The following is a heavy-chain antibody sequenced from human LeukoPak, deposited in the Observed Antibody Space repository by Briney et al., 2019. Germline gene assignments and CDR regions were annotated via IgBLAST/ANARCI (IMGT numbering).Heavy chain of an antibody. CDR1: GFTFSSYS. J-gene: IGHJ4*02. D-gene: IGHD6-13*01. Sequence: PGGSLRLSCAASGFTFSSYSMNWVRQAPGKGLEWVSSISSSSSYIYYADSVKGRFTISRDNAKNSLYLQMNSLRAEDTAVYYCARSGSSWYPFDYWGQGTLVTVSS. V-gene: IGHV3-21*01. CDR3: ARSGSSWYPFDY. CDR2: ISSSSSYI.